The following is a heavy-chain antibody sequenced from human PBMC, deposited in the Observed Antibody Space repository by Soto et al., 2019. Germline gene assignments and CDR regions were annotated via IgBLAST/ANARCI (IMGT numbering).Heavy chain of an antibody. D-gene: IGHD7-27*01. CDR2: ISNSWRS. CDR3: ASRVPPRSSWGGFDY. V-gene: IGHV4-31*03. J-gene: IGHJ4*01. CDR1: AVSISNDGDC. Sequence: QVQLQESGPGLVEPSQTLSLTCTVSAVSISNDGDCWTWIRQRPGKGPEWIGYISNSWRSFSYPALRSRLALSIDTSNNQFSLTLTSMTAADTAMYYCASRVPPRSSWGGFDYWGHRTLVTVSS.